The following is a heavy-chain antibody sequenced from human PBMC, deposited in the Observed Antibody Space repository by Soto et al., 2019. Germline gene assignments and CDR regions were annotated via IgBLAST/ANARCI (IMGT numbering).Heavy chain of an antibody. J-gene: IGHJ4*02. V-gene: IGHV3-11*01. Sequence: QVRLVESGGGLVKPEGSLTLSCAASGFSLRDYYMTWIRQAPGKGLELLSYINPGGDVIKYVDSVKGRFTISRDNAKNSLYLHMNNLRAEDKAVYYCTRDPRITDFGGQGTRGTVSS. CDR1: GFSLRDYY. CDR2: INPGGDVI. D-gene: IGHD3-16*01. CDR3: TRDPRITDF.